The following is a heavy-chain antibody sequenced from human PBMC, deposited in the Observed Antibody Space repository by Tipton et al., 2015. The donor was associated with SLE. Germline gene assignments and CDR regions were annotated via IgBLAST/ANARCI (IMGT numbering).Heavy chain of an antibody. D-gene: IGHD3-3*01. CDR3: ARGGGTYDFWSGSPYYYYYYGMDV. CDR1: GFTFSSYA. J-gene: IGHJ6*02. V-gene: IGHV3-23*01. CDR2: ISGSGGST. Sequence: SLRLSCAASGFTFSSYAMSWVRQAPGKGLEWVSAISGSGGSTYYADSVKGRFTISRDNSKNTLYLQMNSLRAEDTAVYYCARGGGTYDFWSGSPYYYYYYGMDVWGQGTTVTVSS.